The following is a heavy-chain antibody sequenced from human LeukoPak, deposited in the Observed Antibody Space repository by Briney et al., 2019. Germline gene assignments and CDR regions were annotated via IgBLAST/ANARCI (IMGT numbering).Heavy chain of an antibody. CDR2: IRYDGSNK. J-gene: IGHJ1*01. Sequence: GGSLRLSCAASGFTFSSYGMHWVRQAPGKGLEWVAFIRYDGSNKYYADSVKGRFTISRDNSNNTLFLHLNSLRGEDTAVYYCTRNSGWYGLSWGQGTLVTVSS. V-gene: IGHV3-30*02. CDR1: GFTFSSYG. D-gene: IGHD6-19*01. CDR3: TRNSGWYGLS.